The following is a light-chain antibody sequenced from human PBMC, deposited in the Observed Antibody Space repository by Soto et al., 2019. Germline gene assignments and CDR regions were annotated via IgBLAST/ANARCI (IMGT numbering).Light chain of an antibody. CDR2: LNSDGSY. CDR3: QTWGTAIRV. Sequence: QPVLTQSPSASASLGASVKLTCTLSSGHSSYAIAWHQQQPEKGPRSLMKLNSDGSYSKGDGIPDRFSGSSSGAGRYLTISSLQSEDEADYYCQTWGTAIRVFGGGTKLTVL. CDR1: SGHSSYA. V-gene: IGLV4-69*01. J-gene: IGLJ2*01.